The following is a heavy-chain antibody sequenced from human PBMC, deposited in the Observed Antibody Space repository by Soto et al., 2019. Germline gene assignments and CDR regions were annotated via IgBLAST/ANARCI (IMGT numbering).Heavy chain of an antibody. CDR1: GFTFSSYS. Sequence: EVQLVESGGGLVKPGGSLRLSCAASGFTFSSYSMNWVRQAPGKGLEWVSSISSSSSYIYYADSVKGRFTISRDNAKNSLHLQMNSLRAEDTAVYYCARDHDRIAVAGTDFDYWGQGTLVTVSS. V-gene: IGHV3-21*01. CDR3: ARDHDRIAVAGTDFDY. CDR2: ISSSSSYI. D-gene: IGHD6-19*01. J-gene: IGHJ4*02.